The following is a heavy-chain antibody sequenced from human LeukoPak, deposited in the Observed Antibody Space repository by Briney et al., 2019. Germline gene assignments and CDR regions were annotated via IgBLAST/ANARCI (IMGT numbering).Heavy chain of an antibody. CDR2: IRYDENNK. V-gene: IGHV3-30*02. CDR1: GFTFSSYG. Sequence: GGSLRLSCAASGFTFSSYGMHWVRQAPGKGLEWVSFIRYDENNKYYGDSVKGRFTISRDNSKNTLYLQMNSLRAEDTAVYYCARLVWPDNYYYYGMDVWGQGTTVTVSS. CDR3: ARLVWPDNYYYYGMDV. J-gene: IGHJ6*02. D-gene: IGHD1-14*01.